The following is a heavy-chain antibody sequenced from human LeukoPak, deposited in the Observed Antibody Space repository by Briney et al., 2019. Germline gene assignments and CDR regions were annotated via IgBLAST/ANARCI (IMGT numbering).Heavy chain of an antibody. D-gene: IGHD3-3*01. CDR1: GFTCCSYW. Sequence: GGSLRLSCAASGFTCCSYWMSWVRQAPGKGREGVANIKQDGSEKYYVDSVKGRFTISRDNAKNSLYLQMNSLRAEDTAVYYCARDKVTDFGYGMDVWGKGTTVTVSS. J-gene: IGHJ6*04. CDR3: ARDKVTDFGYGMDV. CDR2: IKQDGSEK. V-gene: IGHV3-7*03.